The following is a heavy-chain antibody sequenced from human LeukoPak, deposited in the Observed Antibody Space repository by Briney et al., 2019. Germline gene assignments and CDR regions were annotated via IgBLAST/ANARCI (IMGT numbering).Heavy chain of an antibody. J-gene: IGHJ6*03. Sequence: ASVKVSCKASGYTFTSYDTNWVRQATGQGLEWMGWMNPNSGNTGYAQKFQGRVTMTRNTSISTAYMELSSLRSEDTAVYYCARASYDSSGYYQWYYYYYYMDVWGKGTTVTISS. CDR1: GYTFTSYD. CDR2: MNPNSGNT. D-gene: IGHD3-22*01. V-gene: IGHV1-8*01. CDR3: ARASYDSSGYYQWYYYYYYMDV.